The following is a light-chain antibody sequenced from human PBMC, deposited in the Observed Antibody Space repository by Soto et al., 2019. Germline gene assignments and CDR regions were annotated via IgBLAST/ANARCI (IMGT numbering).Light chain of an antibody. CDR1: QSVTTR. Sequence: IVLPHSPGTPSLSPGARVTLSFRASQSVTTRLAWYQHKPGQAPRLLIYETSNRAVGVPARFSASGSGTDFTLTISSLEPEDFAVYYCQHRSSWPPGFGQGTRLEIK. J-gene: IGKJ5*01. CDR3: QHRSSWPPG. CDR2: ETS. V-gene: IGKV3-11*01.